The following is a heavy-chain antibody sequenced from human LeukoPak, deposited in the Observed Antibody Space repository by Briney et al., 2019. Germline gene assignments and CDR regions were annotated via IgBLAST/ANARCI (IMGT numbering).Heavy chain of an antibody. CDR1: GFTFSSYW. D-gene: IGHD6-6*01. J-gene: IGHJ4*02. V-gene: IGHV3-7*02. Sequence: GGSLRLSCAASGFTFSSYWMSWVRQAPGKGLEWVANIKQDGSEKYYVDSVKGRFTISRDNAKNSLYLQMNSLRAEDTAVYYCARGTSARHPHFDYWGQGTLVTVSS. CDR2: IKQDGSEK. CDR3: ARGTSARHPHFDY.